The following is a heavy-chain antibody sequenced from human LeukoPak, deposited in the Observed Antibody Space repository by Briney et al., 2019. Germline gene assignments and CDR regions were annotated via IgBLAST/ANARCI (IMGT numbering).Heavy chain of an antibody. CDR3: AKDSARVATIGFGY. J-gene: IGHJ4*02. V-gene: IGHV1-18*01. CDR1: GYTFTSYG. CDR2: VSAYADNT. D-gene: IGHD5-12*01. Sequence: GASVKVSCEASGYTFTSYGITWVRQAPGQGLEWMGWVSAYADNTNYVQRIQGRVTMTTDTSTSTAYMELRSLRAEDTAVYYCAKDSARVATIGFGYWGQGTLVTVSS.